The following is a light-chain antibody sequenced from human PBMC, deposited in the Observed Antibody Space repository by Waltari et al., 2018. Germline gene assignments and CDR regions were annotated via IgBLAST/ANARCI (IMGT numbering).Light chain of an antibody. CDR3: GTWDSSLSGAV. J-gene: IGLJ7*01. Sequence: SVLTQPPSVSAAPGPRVTISCSGGSSIIWNHYVSWYRQFPGTAPKLLIYENTERPSGIPGRFSGSKSGTSATLDITGLQAGDEADYYCGTWDSSLSGAVFGGGTHLTVL. CDR2: ENT. CDR1: SSIIWNHY. V-gene: IGLV1-51*02.